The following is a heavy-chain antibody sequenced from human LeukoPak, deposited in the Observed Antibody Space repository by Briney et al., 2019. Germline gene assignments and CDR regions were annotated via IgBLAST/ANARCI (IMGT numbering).Heavy chain of an antibody. CDR1: GFTFRSYG. V-gene: IGHV3-30*03. J-gene: IGHJ6*02. Sequence: GGSLRLSCAASGFTFRSYGIQWVRQAPGKGLECMAVISYDGSNKYYADSVKGRFTISRDNSKSTLYLQMISLRAEDTAVYYCARDHWVTMVRGVIPLYGLDVWGQGSTVTVSS. D-gene: IGHD3-10*01. CDR2: ISYDGSNK. CDR3: ARDHWVTMVRGVIPLYGLDV.